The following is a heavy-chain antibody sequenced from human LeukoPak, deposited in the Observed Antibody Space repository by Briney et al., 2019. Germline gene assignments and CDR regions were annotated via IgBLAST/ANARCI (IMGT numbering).Heavy chain of an antibody. J-gene: IGHJ4*02. D-gene: IGHD6-6*01. CDR3: ARGSRYSSSIPDY. V-gene: IGHV3-13*01. Sequence: GGSLRLSCAASGFTFSSYDMHWVRQATGKGPEWVSAIGTAGDTYYPGSVKGRFTISRENAKNSLYLQMNSLRAGDTAVYYCARGSRYSSSIPDYWGQGTLVTVSS. CDR2: IGTAGDT. CDR1: GFTFSSYD.